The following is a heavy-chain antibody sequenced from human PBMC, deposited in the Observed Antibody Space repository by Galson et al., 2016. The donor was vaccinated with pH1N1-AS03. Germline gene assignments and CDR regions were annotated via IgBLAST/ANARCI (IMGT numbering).Heavy chain of an antibody. V-gene: IGHV3-33*01. CDR3: VGEGISTGYSFDI. Sequence: SLRLSCAASGFTFSSYGMHWVRQAPGKGLEWVALIWYDGSKKDYADFVKGRFTISRDNSENRVYLQVNRLRAEDTAVYYCVGEGISTGYSFDIWGQGTMVTVSS. CDR2: IWYDGSKK. CDR1: GFTFSSYG. D-gene: IGHD5-12*01. J-gene: IGHJ3*02.